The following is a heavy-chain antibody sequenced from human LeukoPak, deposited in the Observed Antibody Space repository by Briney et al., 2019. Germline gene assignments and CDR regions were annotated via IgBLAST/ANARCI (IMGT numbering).Heavy chain of an antibody. V-gene: IGHV3-30-3*01. Sequence: GRSLRLSCAASGFTFSSYAMHWVRQAPGKGLEWVAVISYDGSNKYYADSVKGRFTISRDNSKNTLYLQMNSLRAEDTAVYYCARAIPNDSSGSNGDYYFDYWGQGTLVTVSS. D-gene: IGHD3-22*01. J-gene: IGHJ4*02. CDR3: ARAIPNDSSGSNGDYYFDY. CDR1: GFTFSSYA. CDR2: ISYDGSNK.